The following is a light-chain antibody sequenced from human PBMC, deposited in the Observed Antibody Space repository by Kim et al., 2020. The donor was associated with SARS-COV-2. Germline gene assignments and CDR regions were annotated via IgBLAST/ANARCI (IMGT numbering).Light chain of an antibody. CDR1: KLGDKY. CDR2: QDS. V-gene: IGLV3-1*01. CDR3: KALDSSIAV. J-gene: IGLJ2*01. Sequence: SVSPGQTASITCSGDKLGDKYACWYQPKPGQAPVLVIYQDSKRSSGITVRFSGSDSGNTTTLTIGGSQAMDGADYYFKALDSSIAVFGRGTQLTDL.